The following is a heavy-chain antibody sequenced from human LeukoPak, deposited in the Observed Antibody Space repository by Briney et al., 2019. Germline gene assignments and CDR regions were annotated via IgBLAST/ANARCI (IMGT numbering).Heavy chain of an antibody. V-gene: IGHV3-74*01. Sequence: GGSLRLSCAASGFTFSRHPMNWVRQAPGKGLVWVSRISPTGSTTSYADSVKGRFTVSRDNAKNTLYLQVNNLRAEDTAVYYCARGPNSNWSGLDFWGQGTLLTVSS. CDR1: GFTFSRHP. D-gene: IGHD6-6*01. CDR3: ARGPNSNWSGLDF. J-gene: IGHJ4*02. CDR2: ISPTGSTT.